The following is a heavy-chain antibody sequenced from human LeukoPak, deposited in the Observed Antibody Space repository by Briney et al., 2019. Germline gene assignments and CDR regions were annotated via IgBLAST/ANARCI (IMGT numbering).Heavy chain of an antibody. CDR1: GGSLSSGSYY. J-gene: IGHJ6*04. Sequence: SETLSLTCTVSGGSLSSGSYYWSWIRQPPGKGLEWIGYIYYSGSTNYNPSPKSRVTISVDTSKNQFSLKLSSVTAADTAVYYCARSAAAGYYYGMDVWGKGTTVTVSS. CDR2: IYYSGST. V-gene: IGHV4-61*01. D-gene: IGHD6-13*01. CDR3: ARSAAAGYYYGMDV.